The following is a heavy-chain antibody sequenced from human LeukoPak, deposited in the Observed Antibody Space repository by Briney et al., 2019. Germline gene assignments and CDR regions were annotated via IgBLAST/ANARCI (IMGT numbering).Heavy chain of an antibody. Sequence: PGGSLRLSCAVSGFTVSSNYMTWVRQAPGKGLEWVSVIYSGGSTYYADSVKGRFTISRDNSKNTLYVQMNSLRAEDTAVYYCARGRNDYGSGSYYQIYPFDYWGQGTLVTVSS. CDR1: GFTVSSNY. J-gene: IGHJ4*02. V-gene: IGHV3-66*01. CDR2: IYSGGST. CDR3: ARGRNDYGSGSYYQIYPFDY. D-gene: IGHD3-10*01.